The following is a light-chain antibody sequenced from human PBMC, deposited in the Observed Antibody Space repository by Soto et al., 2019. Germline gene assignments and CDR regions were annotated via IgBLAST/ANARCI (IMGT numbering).Light chain of an antibody. CDR3: QQSGSSPLT. CDR1: QSVSNNY. Sequence: EIVLTHSPGTLSLSPVERATLSCSASQSVSNNYLAWYQQKPGQAPRLLIYGASNRATGIPDRFSGSGSATDFTLTISRLEPEDFAVYFCQQSGSSPLTFGGGTKVDIK. V-gene: IGKV3-20*01. J-gene: IGKJ4*01. CDR2: GAS.